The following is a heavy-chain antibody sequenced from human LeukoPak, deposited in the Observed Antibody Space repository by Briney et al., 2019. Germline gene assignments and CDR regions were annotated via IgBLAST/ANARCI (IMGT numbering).Heavy chain of an antibody. CDR1: GYSFTTYW. J-gene: IGHJ4*02. V-gene: IGHV5-51*01. Sequence: GESLKISCKASGYSFTTYWIGWVRQVPGKGLEWMGVIRPGDSDTRYSPSFQGQVTMSADKSISTAYLQWSSLKASDTAMYYCARPREGGWLGADFDYWGQGTLVTVSS. D-gene: IGHD5-12*01. CDR3: ARPREGGWLGADFDY. CDR2: IRPGDSDT.